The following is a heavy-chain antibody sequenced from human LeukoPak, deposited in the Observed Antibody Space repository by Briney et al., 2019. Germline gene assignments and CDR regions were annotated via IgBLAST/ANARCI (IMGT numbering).Heavy chain of an antibody. CDR3: ATYYNILTGYYSFDY. Sequence: GGSLRLSCAASGIIFSDYAMSWVRQAPGKGLEWVSSISGSGGTTYYSDAVKGRLTISRDNAKNSLYLQMNSLRAEDTAVYYCATYYNILTGYYSFDYWGQGTLVTVSS. D-gene: IGHD3-9*01. J-gene: IGHJ4*02. V-gene: IGHV3-23*01. CDR1: GIIFSDYA. CDR2: ISGSGGTT.